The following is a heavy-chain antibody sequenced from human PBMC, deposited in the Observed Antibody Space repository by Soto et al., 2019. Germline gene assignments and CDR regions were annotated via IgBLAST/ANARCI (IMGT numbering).Heavy chain of an antibody. CDR3: AKVRYSSPMGYYYGMAV. CDR1: RVAFSKFI. Sequence: QAQLEQSGGEVKKPGSSVKVSCKASRVAFSKFIVTWVRQAPGLGLEWVGGIIPIFGTANYAQKFQGRVTITADEYTITSYMEVNNLRSEDTAVYYCAKVRYSSPMGYYYGMAVWGQGTTVTVSS. V-gene: IGHV1-69*01. CDR2: IIPIFGTA. D-gene: IGHD6-19*01. J-gene: IGHJ6*02.